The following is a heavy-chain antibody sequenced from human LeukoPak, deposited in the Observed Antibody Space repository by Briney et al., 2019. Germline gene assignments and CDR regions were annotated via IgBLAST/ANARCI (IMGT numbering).Heavy chain of an antibody. CDR1: GFTFSSYS. Sequence: GGSLRLSCAASGFTFSSYSMNWVRQAPGKGLEWVSYISSSSSTIYYADSVKGRFTISRDNAKNSLYLQMNSLRDEDTAVYYCARSHYDYSWGSYPRALYFDYWGQGTLVTVSS. J-gene: IGHJ4*02. CDR3: ARSHYDYSWGSYPRALYFDY. D-gene: IGHD3-16*02. V-gene: IGHV3-48*02. CDR2: ISSSSSTI.